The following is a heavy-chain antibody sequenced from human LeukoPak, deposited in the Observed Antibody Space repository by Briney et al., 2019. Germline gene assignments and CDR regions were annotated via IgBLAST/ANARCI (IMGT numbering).Heavy chain of an antibody. CDR1: GGTFSSYA. J-gene: IGHJ5*02. Sequence: ASVKVSCKASGGTFSSYAISWVRQAPGQGLEWMGWINPNSGGTNYAQKFQGRVTMTRDTSISTAYMELSRLRSDDTAVYYCAREPRSGSGSLNWFDPWGQGTLVTVSS. CDR2: INPNSGGT. D-gene: IGHD3-10*01. V-gene: IGHV1-2*02. CDR3: AREPRSGSGSLNWFDP.